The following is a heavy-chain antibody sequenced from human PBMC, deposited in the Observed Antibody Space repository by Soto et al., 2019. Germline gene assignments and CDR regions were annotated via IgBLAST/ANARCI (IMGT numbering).Heavy chain of an antibody. V-gene: IGHV4-61*01. J-gene: IGHJ6*02. CDR2: IYYSGST. CDR1: GGSVSSGSYY. Sequence: LSLTCTVSGGSVSSGSYYWSWIRQPPGKGLEWIGYIYYSGSTNYNPSLKSRVTISVDTSKNQFSLKLSSVTAADTAVYYCARDPLSGGMDVWGQGTTVTVSS. CDR3: ARDPLSGGMDV.